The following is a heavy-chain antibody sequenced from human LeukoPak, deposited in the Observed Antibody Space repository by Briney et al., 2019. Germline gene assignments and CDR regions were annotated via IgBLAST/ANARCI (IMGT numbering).Heavy chain of an antibody. V-gene: IGHV1-8*01. Sequence: ASVKVSCKASGYTFISYDINWVRQATGQGLEWMGWMNPNSGNTDYAEKFQGRVTMTSNTSISTAYMELSSLRSDDTAVYYCAREDIVVVPAAKLRYNWFDPWGQGTLVTVSS. CDR2: MNPNSGNT. J-gene: IGHJ5*02. D-gene: IGHD2-2*01. CDR3: AREDIVVVPAAKLRYNWFDP. CDR1: GYTFISYD.